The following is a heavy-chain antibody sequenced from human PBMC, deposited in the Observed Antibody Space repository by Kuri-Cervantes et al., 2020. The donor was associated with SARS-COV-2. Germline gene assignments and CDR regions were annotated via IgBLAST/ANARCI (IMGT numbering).Heavy chain of an antibody. J-gene: IGHJ4*02. CDR1: GFTFSSYA. D-gene: IGHD3-16*01. CDR3: STAVREPFGGY. Sequence: GESLKISCAASGFTFSSYAMHWVRQAPGKGLEWVAVISYDGSNKYYADSVKGRFTISRDNAKNSLYLQMNSLRAEDTAVHYCSTAVREPFGGYWGQGTLVTVSS. V-gene: IGHV3-30-3*01. CDR2: ISYDGSNK.